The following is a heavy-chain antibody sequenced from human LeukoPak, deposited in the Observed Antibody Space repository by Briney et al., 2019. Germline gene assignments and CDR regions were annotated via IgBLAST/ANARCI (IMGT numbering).Heavy chain of an antibody. CDR3: ARVDILTGYYLGFGAFDI. D-gene: IGHD3-9*01. CDR2: IYYSGST. CDR1: GGSIRSYY. J-gene: IGHJ3*02. V-gene: IGHV4-59*01. Sequence: SETLSLTCTVSGGSIRSYYWSWIRQPPGKGLEWIGYIYYSGSTNYNPSLKSRVTIPVDTSKNQFSLKLSSVTAADTAVYYCARVDILTGYYLGFGAFDIWGQGTMVTVSS.